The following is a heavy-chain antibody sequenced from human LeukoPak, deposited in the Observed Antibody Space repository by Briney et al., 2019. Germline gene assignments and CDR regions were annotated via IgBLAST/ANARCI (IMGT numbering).Heavy chain of an antibody. CDR2: MSFSGSTI. J-gene: IGHJ3*02. CDR1: GFTFSSYA. Sequence: GGSLRLSCAASGFTFSSYAMNWVRQAPGRGLEWVSYMSFSGSTIYYADSVKGRFTISRDNAKNSLYLQMNSLRAEDTAVYYCARGYSSYYPDAFDIWGQGTMVTVSS. V-gene: IGHV3-48*03. CDR3: ARGYSSYYPDAFDI. D-gene: IGHD5-12*01.